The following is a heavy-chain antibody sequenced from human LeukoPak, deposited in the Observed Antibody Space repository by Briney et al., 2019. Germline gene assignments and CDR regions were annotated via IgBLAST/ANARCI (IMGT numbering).Heavy chain of an antibody. J-gene: IGHJ3*02. CDR1: GYTFTSYG. Sequence: GASVKVSCKASGYTFTSYGISWVRQAPGQGLEWMGRIIPILGIANYAQKFQGRVTITADESTSTAYMELSSLRSEDTAVYYCARGQHRGYHLDAFDIWGQGTMVTVSS. V-gene: IGHV1-69*04. CDR2: IIPILGIA. D-gene: IGHD3-22*01. CDR3: ARGQHRGYHLDAFDI.